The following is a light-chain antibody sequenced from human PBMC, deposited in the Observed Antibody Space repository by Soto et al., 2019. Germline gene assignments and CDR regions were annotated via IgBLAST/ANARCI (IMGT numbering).Light chain of an antibody. CDR3: SSFTNSFTRV. V-gene: IGLV2-14*01. Sequence: QSALTQPASGSGSPGQSSTISCTGSSSDVGSYSYVSWYQQHSGKAPKLLIYEVSNRPSGVSNRFAGSKSGNTASLTISGLQAEDEADYYCSSFTNSFTRVFGTGTKVTVL. CDR2: EVS. CDR1: SSDVGSYSY. J-gene: IGLJ1*01.